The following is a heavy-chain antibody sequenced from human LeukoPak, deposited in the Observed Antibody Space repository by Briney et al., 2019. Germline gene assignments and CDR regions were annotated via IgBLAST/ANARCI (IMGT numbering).Heavy chain of an antibody. CDR1: GFTFNIFG. Sequence: PGGSLRLSCAASGFTFNIFGMSWVRQAPGKGLEWVSSVGGGDDIHYADSVKGRFTVSRDDARSTAYLQMNSLRAEDTAIYFCAKDASPRTSIWVHFDSWGRGTLVTVSS. D-gene: IGHD6-6*01. CDR3: AKDASPRTSIWVHFDS. CDR2: VGGGDDI. J-gene: IGHJ4*02. V-gene: IGHV3-23*01.